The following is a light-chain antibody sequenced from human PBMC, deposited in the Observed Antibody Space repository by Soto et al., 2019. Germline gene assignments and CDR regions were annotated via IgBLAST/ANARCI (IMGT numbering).Light chain of an antibody. CDR3: QQSYTTPLT. CDR1: QYITTY. Sequence: DIQLTQSPSSLSASVGDRVTISCRASQYITTYLNWYQQKPGKAPKLLIYAASKLQSGVPSRFSGSASGTDFTLTISSLQPEDFALYYCQQSYTTPLTFGQGTKLEIK. CDR2: AAS. J-gene: IGKJ2*01. V-gene: IGKV1-39*01.